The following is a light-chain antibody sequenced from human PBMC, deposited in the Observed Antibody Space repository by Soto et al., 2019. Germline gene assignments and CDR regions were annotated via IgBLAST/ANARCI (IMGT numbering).Light chain of an antibody. CDR2: KTS. CDR1: QSFNTW. V-gene: IGKV1-5*03. J-gene: IGKJ2*01. Sequence: DIQMTHSPSSLSPSVGDRVTITCRASQSFNTWLAWYQQKPGKAPKLLIYKTSILESGVPSRFRGSGSGTEFTLTISRLQPEDSETYYCQQYNSSPYTFGQGTKVDIK. CDR3: QQYNSSPYT.